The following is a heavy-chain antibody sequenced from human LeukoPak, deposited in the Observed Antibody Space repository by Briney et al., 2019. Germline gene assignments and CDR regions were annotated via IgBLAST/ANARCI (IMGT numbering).Heavy chain of an antibody. J-gene: IGHJ4*02. CDR2: VYYSGST. CDR1: GASVSSSAYY. CDR3: ATRILGYCTSSSCFTSQYYFDY. V-gene: IGHV4-39*01. D-gene: IGHD2-2*02. Sequence: PSETLSLTCTVSGASVSSSAYYWGWIRQPPGKGLERIGSVYYSGSTYYNPSLKSRVTISVDASKEQFSLKLTSVTAADTAVYFCATRILGYCTSSSCFTSQYYFDYWGQGALVTVSS.